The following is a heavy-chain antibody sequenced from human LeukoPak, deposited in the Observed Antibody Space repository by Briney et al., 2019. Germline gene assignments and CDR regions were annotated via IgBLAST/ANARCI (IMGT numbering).Heavy chain of an antibody. D-gene: IGHD6-19*01. CDR2: IYSGGSA. CDR1: GFTVSSNY. J-gene: IGHJ4*02. Sequence: GGSLRLSCAASGFTVSSNYMSWVRQAPGKGLEWVSVIYSGGSAYYADSVKGRFTISRDKSKNTVYLEMNSLRAEDTAVYYCARDFPGIGVAGTRPLDYWGQGTLVTVSS. CDR3: ARDFPGIGVAGTRPLDY. V-gene: IGHV3-53*01.